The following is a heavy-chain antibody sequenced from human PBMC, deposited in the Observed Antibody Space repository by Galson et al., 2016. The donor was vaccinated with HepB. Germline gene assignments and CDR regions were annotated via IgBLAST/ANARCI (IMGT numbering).Heavy chain of an antibody. V-gene: IGHV3-33*01. CDR2: IWYDGSNK. D-gene: IGHD6-19*01. CDR3: AREDPNIAVAALDY. J-gene: IGHJ4*02. Sequence: SLRLSCAASGFTFSRYGMHWVRQAPGKGLESVAFIWYDGSNKYYADSVKGRFTISRDNSKNTLYLQMNSLRAEDTGVYYCAREDPNIAVAALDYWGQGTLVTVSS. CDR1: GFTFSRYG.